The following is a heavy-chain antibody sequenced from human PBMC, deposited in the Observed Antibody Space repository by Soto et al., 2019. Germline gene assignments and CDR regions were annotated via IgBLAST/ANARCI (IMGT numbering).Heavy chain of an antibody. CDR2: IYHSGST. CDR1: GGSISSSNW. CDR3: ARRVVMYYYGMDV. D-gene: IGHD3-22*01. J-gene: IGHJ6*02. Sequence: SETLSLACAVSGGSISSSNWWSWVRQPPGKGLEWIGEIYHSGSTNYNPSLKSRVTISVDKSKNQFSLKLSSVTAADTAVYYCARRVVMYYYGMDVWGQGTTVTVSS. V-gene: IGHV4-4*02.